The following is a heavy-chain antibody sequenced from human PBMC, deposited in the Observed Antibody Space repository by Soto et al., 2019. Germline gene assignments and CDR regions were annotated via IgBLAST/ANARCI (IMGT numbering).Heavy chain of an antibody. CDR2: ISPDNGNT. Sequence: QVQLVQSGAEVKKPGASVKVSCKASGYSFTSYGVSWVRQAPGQGLEWMEWISPDNGNTNYAQKFQGRVTMTTDTSTSTAYMELRSLRSEDTAMYFCSRDVPDTTLFFYYYGMDVWGQGTTVTVSS. CDR3: SRDVPDTTLFFYYYGMDV. D-gene: IGHD3-10*02. CDR1: GYSFTSYG. J-gene: IGHJ6*02. V-gene: IGHV1-18*01.